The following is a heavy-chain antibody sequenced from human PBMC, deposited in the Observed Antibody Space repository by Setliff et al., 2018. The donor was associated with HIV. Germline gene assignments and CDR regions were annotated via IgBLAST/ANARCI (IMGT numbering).Heavy chain of an antibody. J-gene: IGHJ4*02. CDR2: IDTDNGYR. V-gene: IGHV1-3*04. CDR3: ARWCAAAGCYPAIYHFDS. D-gene: IGHD2-2*01. CDR1: GYTFSECA. Sequence: ASVKVSCKASGYTFSECAIHWVRQAPGQRLEWMGRIDTDNGYRRYSPKLQGRVTITKDTSANTAYMELRGLRSEDTAVYYCARWCAAAGCYPAIYHFDSWGQGTLVTVSS.